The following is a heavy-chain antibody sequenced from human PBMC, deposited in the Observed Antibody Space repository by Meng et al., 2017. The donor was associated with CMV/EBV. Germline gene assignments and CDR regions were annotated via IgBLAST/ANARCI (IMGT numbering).Heavy chain of an antibody. D-gene: IGHD4-17*01. V-gene: IGHV3-48*03. CDR1: GFTYSSYE. CDR3: AKRNTVTQNDY. Sequence: GESLKISCAASGFTYSSYEMNWVRQAPGKGLEWVSYISSSGSTIYYADSEKGRFTITRDNTKNTLYLQMNSLRAEDTTVYYCAKRNTVTQNDYWGQGTLVTVSS. J-gene: IGHJ4*02. CDR2: ISSSGSTI.